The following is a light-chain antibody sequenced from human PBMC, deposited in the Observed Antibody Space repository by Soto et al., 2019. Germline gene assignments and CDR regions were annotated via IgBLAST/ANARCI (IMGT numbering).Light chain of an antibody. CDR3: QQYGSLVWT. J-gene: IGKJ1*01. Sequence: EIVLTQSPGTLSLSPGERATLSCRASQSVSSSYLAWYQQKPGQAPGLLIYGASSRATGIPDRFSGSGSGTDFTLTISRLEPEDFAVYYCQQYGSLVWTFGQGTKVEIK. CDR2: GAS. V-gene: IGKV3-20*01. CDR1: QSVSSSY.